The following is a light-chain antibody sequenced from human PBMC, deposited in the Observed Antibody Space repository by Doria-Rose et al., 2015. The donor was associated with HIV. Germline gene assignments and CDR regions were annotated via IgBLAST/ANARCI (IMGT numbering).Light chain of an antibody. Sequence: DIAMTQSPETLSVSSGESATLSCRASQSVSTDLAWYQHKPGQAPRLLIWGASTRATGIPARLSGSGSGTEFTLTISSLQSEDFAIYFCHQYNNWPTFGQGTRLDIK. CDR3: HQYNNWPT. J-gene: IGKJ5*01. CDR1: QSVSTD. CDR2: GAS. V-gene: IGKV3-15*01.